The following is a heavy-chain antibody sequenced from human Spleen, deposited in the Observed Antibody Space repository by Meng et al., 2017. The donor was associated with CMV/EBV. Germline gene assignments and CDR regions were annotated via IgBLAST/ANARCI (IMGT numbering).Heavy chain of an antibody. CDR3: ARVQPDYFYYGLDV. V-gene: IGHV1-18*01. Sequence: ASVKVSCKASGYRFSNFGITWVRKAPGQGLEWMAWISNYNGNTKYAQKIQGRVTLTTDTSTSTAYMELRSLRSDDTAVYYCARVQPDYFYYGLDVWDQGTSVTVSS. J-gene: IGHJ6*02. D-gene: IGHD2-2*01. CDR1: GYRFSNFG. CDR2: ISNYNGNT.